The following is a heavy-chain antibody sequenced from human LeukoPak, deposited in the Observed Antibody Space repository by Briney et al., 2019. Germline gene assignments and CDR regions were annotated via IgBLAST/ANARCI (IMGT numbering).Heavy chain of an antibody. V-gene: IGHV3-30*18. CDR1: GFTFSSYG. J-gene: IGHJ4*02. Sequence: GGSLRLSCAASGFTFSSYGMHWVRQAPGKGLEWVAVISYDGSNKYYADSVKGRFTISRDNSKNTLYLQMNSLRAEDTAVYYCAKDAIIVLMVYAACHFDYWGQGTLVTVSS. D-gene: IGHD2-8*01. CDR3: AKDAIIVLMVYAACHFDY. CDR2: ISYDGSNK.